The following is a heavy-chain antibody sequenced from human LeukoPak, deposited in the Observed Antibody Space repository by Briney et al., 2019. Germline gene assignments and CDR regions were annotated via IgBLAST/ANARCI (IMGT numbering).Heavy chain of an antibody. Sequence: GGSLRLSCAASGFTFSSYEMNWVRQAPGKGLEWVSYISSSGSTIYYADSVKGRFTISRDNAKNSLYLQMNSLRAEDTAVYYCARVPEGWLQPRTPFRHVDYWGQGTLVTVSS. D-gene: IGHD5-24*01. J-gene: IGHJ4*02. CDR1: GFTFSSYE. V-gene: IGHV3-48*03. CDR2: ISSSGSTI. CDR3: ARVPEGWLQPRTPFRHVDY.